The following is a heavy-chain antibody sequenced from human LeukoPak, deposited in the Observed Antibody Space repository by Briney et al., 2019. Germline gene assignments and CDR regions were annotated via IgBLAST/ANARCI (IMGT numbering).Heavy chain of an antibody. J-gene: IGHJ4*02. CDR3: ARGSGYSYGYLPDY. CDR2: ISGSGGST. Sequence: PGGSLRLSCAASGFTFSSYAMSWVRQAPGKGLEWVSAISGSGGSTYYADSVKGRFTISRDNSKNTLYLQMNSLRAEDTAVYYCARGSGYSYGYLPDYWGQGTLVTVSS. V-gene: IGHV3-23*01. CDR1: GFTFSSYA. D-gene: IGHD5-18*01.